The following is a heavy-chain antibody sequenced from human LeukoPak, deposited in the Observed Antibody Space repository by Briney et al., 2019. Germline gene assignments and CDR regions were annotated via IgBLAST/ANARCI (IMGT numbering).Heavy chain of an antibody. Sequence: SVKVSCKASGGTFSSYAISWVRQAPGQGLEWMGGIIPIFGTANYAQKFQGRVTITADKSTSTAYMELSSLRSEDTAVYYCARDKGSPDAFDIWGQGTMVTVSS. CDR2: IIPIFGTA. J-gene: IGHJ3*02. D-gene: IGHD6-19*01. CDR1: GGTFSSYA. V-gene: IGHV1-69*06. CDR3: ARDKGSPDAFDI.